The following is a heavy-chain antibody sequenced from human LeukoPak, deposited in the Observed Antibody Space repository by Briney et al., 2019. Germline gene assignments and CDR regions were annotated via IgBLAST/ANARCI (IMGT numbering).Heavy chain of an antibody. CDR3: ARDIRTTYFDY. V-gene: IGHV3-30-3*01. CDR2: ISDDGNNK. J-gene: IGHJ4*02. Sequence: GGSLRLSCAASGFTFSTYAIHWVRQVPGKGLEWVAVISDDGNNKYYPDSVKGRFTISRDNSKSTLYLQMNSLRPEDTAVYYCARDIRTTYFDYWGQGTLVTVSS. CDR1: GFTFSTYA. D-gene: IGHD1-7*01.